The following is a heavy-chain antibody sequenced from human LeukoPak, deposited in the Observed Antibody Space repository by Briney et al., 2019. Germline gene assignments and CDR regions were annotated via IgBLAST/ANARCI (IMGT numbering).Heavy chain of an antibody. CDR1: GGSFSGYY. Sequence: SETLSLTCAVYGGSFSGYYWSWIRQPPGKGLEWIGEINHSGSTNYNPSLKSRVTISVDTSKSQFSLKLSSVTAADTAVYYCARVAAAGRVLAYWGQGTLVTVSS. CDR3: ARVAAAGRVLAY. D-gene: IGHD6-13*01. J-gene: IGHJ4*02. V-gene: IGHV4-34*01. CDR2: INHSGST.